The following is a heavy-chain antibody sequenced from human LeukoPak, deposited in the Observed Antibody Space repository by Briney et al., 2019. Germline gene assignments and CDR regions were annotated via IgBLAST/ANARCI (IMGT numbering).Heavy chain of an antibody. D-gene: IGHD5-18*01. CDR2: ISYDGSNK. CDR1: GFTFSSYG. Sequence: GRSLRLSCAASGFTFSSYGMHWVRQAPGKGLEWVAVISYDGSNKYYADSVKGRFTISRDNSKNTLYLQMNSLRAEDTAVYYCAKAGIQLWASGLNWFDPWGQGTLVTVSS. J-gene: IGHJ5*02. CDR3: AKAGIQLWASGLNWFDP. V-gene: IGHV3-30*18.